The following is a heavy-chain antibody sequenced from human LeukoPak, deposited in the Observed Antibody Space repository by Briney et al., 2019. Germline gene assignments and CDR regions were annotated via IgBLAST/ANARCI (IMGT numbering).Heavy chain of an antibody. CDR3: ARGGSLIVVVPAAMGY. CDR1: GYTFTIYY. J-gene: IGHJ4*02. D-gene: IGHD2-2*01. CDR2: ISPSDGST. V-gene: IGHV1-46*01. Sequence: ASVKVSCQTFGYTFTIYYLHWVRQAPGQGLEWMGLISPSDGSTSYAQKFQGRVTMTRDMSTSTVYMELSRLRSDDTAVYYCARGGSLIVVVPAAMGYWGQGTLVTVSS.